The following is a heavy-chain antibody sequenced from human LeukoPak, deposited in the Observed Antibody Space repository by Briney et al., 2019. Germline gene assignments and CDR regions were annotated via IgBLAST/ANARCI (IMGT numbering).Heavy chain of an antibody. Sequence: PSETLSLTCAVYGGSFSGYYWSWIRQPPGRGLEWIGEINHSGSTNYNPSLKSRVTISVDTSKNQFSLKLSSVTAADTAVYYCARTLVLRFRTYYYDSSGYYPNWFDPWGQGTLVTVSS. V-gene: IGHV4-34*01. J-gene: IGHJ5*02. CDR3: ARTLVLRFRTYYYDSSGYYPNWFDP. D-gene: IGHD3-22*01. CDR1: GGSFSGYY. CDR2: INHSGST.